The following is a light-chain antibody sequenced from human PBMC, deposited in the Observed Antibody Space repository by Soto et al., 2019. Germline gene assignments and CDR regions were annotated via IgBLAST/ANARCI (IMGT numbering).Light chain of an antibody. Sequence: QPVLTQPPSASASLGASVTLTCTLSSGYSNYKVDWYQQRPGKGPRFVMRVGTGGIVGSKGDGIPDRFSVLGSGLNRYLTIKNIQEEDESDYHCGADHGSGSNFVWGYVFGTGTKVTVL. CDR1: SGYSNYK. J-gene: IGLJ1*01. CDR3: GADHGSGSNFVWGYV. CDR2: VGTGGIVG. V-gene: IGLV9-49*01.